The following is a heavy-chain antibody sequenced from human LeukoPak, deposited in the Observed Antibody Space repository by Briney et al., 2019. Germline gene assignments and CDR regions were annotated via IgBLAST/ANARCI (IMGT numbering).Heavy chain of an antibody. D-gene: IGHD1-26*01. CDR1: GYTFTSYG. CDR2: ISAYNGNT. CDR3: ARGLSGSGSYDGGFDY. V-gene: IGHV1-18*01. J-gene: IGHJ4*02. Sequence: ASVKVSCKASGYTFTSYGISWVRQAPGQGLEWMGWISAYNGNTNYAQKLHGRVTMTTDTSPSTAYWEPRSLRSDDTAVYYCARGLSGSGSYDGGFDYWGEGTLVTVSS.